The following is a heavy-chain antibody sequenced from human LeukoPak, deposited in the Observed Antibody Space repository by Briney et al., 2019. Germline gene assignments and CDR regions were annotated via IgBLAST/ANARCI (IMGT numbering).Heavy chain of an antibody. V-gene: IGHV4-59*01. Sequence: PSETLSLTCTVSGGSISSYYWSWIRQPPGKGLEWIGYIYYSGSTNYNPSLKSRVTISVDTSKNQFSLKLSSVTAADTAVYYCARAHGASSSEGYDYWGQGTLVTVPS. CDR2: IYYSGST. J-gene: IGHJ4*02. CDR3: ARAHGASSSEGYDY. D-gene: IGHD6-6*01. CDR1: GGSISSYY.